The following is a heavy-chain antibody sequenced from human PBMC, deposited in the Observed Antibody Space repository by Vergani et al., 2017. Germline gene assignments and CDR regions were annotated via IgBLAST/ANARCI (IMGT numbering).Heavy chain of an antibody. V-gene: IGHV4-61*02. J-gene: IGHJ4*02. Sequence: QVQLQESGPGLVKPSQTLSLTCTVSGGSISSGSYYWSWIRQPAGKGLEWIGRIYTSGSTNYNPSLKSRVTISVDTSKNQFSLKLSSVTAADTAVYYCARGVDYGDYVFDNWGQGTLVTVSS. D-gene: IGHD4-17*01. CDR3: ARGVDYGDYVFDN. CDR1: GGSISSGSYY. CDR2: IYTSGST.